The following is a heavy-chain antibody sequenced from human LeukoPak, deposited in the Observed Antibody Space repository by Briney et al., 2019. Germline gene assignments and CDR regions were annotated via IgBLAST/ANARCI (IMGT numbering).Heavy chain of an antibody. Sequence: GGSLRLSCAASGFTFSSYAMNWVRQAPGRGLEWVSGFSGSGGTTYYADSVKGRFTISRDNSKNTLYLQMNSLRAEDTAVYYCAKDGAPDYYDSSGRFDYWGQGTLVTVSS. J-gene: IGHJ4*02. D-gene: IGHD3-22*01. CDR2: FSGSGGTT. V-gene: IGHV3-23*01. CDR1: GFTFSSYA. CDR3: AKDGAPDYYDSSGRFDY.